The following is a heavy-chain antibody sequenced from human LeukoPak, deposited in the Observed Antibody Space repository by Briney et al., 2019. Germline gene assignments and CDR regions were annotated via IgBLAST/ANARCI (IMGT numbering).Heavy chain of an antibody. CDR3: AKDRDGLGVAGVGY. CDR2: ISYDGSNK. D-gene: IGHD1-26*01. CDR1: GXTFSRYG. J-gene: IGHJ4*02. Sequence: GGSLRLSCAASGXTFSRYGVHWVRQAPGKGLEWVGVISYDGSNKYYADSVKGRFTISRDNSKNTLYLQMSSLRAEDTAVYYCAKDRDGLGVAGVGYWGQGTLVTVSS. V-gene: IGHV3-30*18.